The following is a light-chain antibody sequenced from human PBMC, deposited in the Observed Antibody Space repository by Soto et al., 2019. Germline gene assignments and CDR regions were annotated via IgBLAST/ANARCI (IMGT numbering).Light chain of an antibody. CDR1: QSINSN. CDR2: GAS. Sequence: MMKQSPATLSVTPGERATLSCTASQSINSNLAWYQQRPGQAPRLLIYGASTRATGIPARFSGSGSGTEFTLTISSLQSEDFAVYYCQQYNNWWTFGQGTKVDI. CDR3: QQYNNWWT. V-gene: IGKV3-15*01. J-gene: IGKJ1*01.